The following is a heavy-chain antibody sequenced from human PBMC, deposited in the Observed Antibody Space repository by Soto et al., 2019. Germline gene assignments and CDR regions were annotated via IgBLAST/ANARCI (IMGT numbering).Heavy chain of an antibody. CDR2: INHSGST. D-gene: IGHD4-4*01. CDR3: ARDGYSNPRYFDF. Sequence: QVQLQQWGAGLLKPSETLSLTCAVYGAPFSGYYWSWIRQPPGKGLEWIGEINHSGSTNYNPSLKTRVXXSXDXXRTQFSLKMTSVTTADTAVYYCARDGYSNPRYFDFWGRGTPVTVSS. CDR1: GAPFSGYY. V-gene: IGHV4-34*01. J-gene: IGHJ2*01.